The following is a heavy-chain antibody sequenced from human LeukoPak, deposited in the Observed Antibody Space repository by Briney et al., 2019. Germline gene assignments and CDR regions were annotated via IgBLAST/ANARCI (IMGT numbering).Heavy chain of an antibody. Sequence: GASLKISCKGSGYSFTSYWISWVRQMPGKGLEWMGRIDPSDSYTNYSPSFQGHVTISADKSISTAYLQWSSLKASDTAMYYCARHPPLRMVRGVPTDYWGQGTLVTVSS. CDR1: GYSFTSYW. D-gene: IGHD3-10*01. CDR3: ARHPPLRMVRGVPTDY. CDR2: IDPSDSYT. J-gene: IGHJ4*02. V-gene: IGHV5-10-1*01.